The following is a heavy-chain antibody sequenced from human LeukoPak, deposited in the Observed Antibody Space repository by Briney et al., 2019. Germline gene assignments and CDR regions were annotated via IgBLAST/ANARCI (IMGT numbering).Heavy chain of an antibody. CDR3: AKDAGIAARVSSPAPFALDI. D-gene: IGHD6-6*01. CDR1: GFTFSSYG. CDR2: IRYDGSNK. Sequence: GGSLRLSCAASGFTFSSYGMHWVRQAPGKGLEWVAFIRYDGSNKYYADSVKGRFTISRDNSKNTLYLQMNSLRAEDMALYYCAKDAGIAARVSSPAPFALDIWGQGTMVTVSS. J-gene: IGHJ3*02. V-gene: IGHV3-30*02.